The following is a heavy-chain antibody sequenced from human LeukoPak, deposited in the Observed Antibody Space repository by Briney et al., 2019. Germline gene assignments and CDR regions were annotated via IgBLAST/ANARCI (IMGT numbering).Heavy chain of an antibody. CDR3: ARIGGSYYEYYFDY. CDR2: IYTSGST. Sequence: SETLSLTCTVSGGSISNYYRSWLRQPAGKGLEWIGRIYTSGSTNYNPSLKSRVTMSVDTSKNQFSLKLSSVTAADTAVYYCARIGGSYYEYYFDYWGQGTLVTVSS. J-gene: IGHJ4*02. D-gene: IGHD1-26*01. V-gene: IGHV4-4*07. CDR1: GGSISNYY.